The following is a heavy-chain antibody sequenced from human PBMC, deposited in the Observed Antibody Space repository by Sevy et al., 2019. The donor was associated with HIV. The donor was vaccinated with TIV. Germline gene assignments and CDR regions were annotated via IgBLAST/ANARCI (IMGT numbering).Heavy chain of an antibody. CDR2: ISYDGSNK. Sequence: GGSLRLSCAASGFTFSSYAMHWVRQAPGKGLEWVAVISYDGSNKYYADSVKGRFTISRDNSKNTLYLQMNSLRAEDRAVYYCARGGDVLRFLEWLPDDYWGQGTLVTVSS. J-gene: IGHJ4*02. V-gene: IGHV3-30-3*01. CDR1: GFTFSSYA. D-gene: IGHD3-3*01. CDR3: ARGGDVLRFLEWLPDDY.